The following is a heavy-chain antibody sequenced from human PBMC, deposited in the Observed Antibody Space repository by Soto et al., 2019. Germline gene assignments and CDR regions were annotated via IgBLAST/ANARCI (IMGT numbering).Heavy chain of an antibody. CDR3: ARFTSCYDY. CDR1: GGTFSIYA. J-gene: IGHJ4*02. V-gene: IGHV1-3*01. D-gene: IGHD2-2*01. Sequence: ASVKVSCKGSGGTFSIYAISWVRQAPGQGLEWMGWINAGNGNTKYSQKFQGRVTITRDTSASTAYMELSSLRSEDTAVHYCARFTSCYDYWGQGTLVTVSS. CDR2: INAGNGNT.